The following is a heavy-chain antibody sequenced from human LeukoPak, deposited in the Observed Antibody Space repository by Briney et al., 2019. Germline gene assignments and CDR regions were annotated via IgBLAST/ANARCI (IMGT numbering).Heavy chain of an antibody. CDR1: SGSISSYY. V-gene: IGHV4-4*07. J-gene: IGHJ5*02. CDR3: ARNTWFGASSARPRGPNWFDP. Sequence: PSETLSLTCTVSSGSISSYYWSWIRQPAGKGLEWIGRIYTSGSTNYNPSLKSRVTMSVDTSKNQFSLKLSSVTAADTAVYYCARNTWFGASSARPRGPNWFDPWGQGTLVTVSS. CDR2: IYTSGST. D-gene: IGHD3-10*01.